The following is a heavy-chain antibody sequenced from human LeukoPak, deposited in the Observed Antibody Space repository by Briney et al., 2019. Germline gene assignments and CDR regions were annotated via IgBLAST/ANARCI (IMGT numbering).Heavy chain of an antibody. V-gene: IGHV4-34*01. J-gene: IGHJ4*02. CDR2: INHSGST. CDR3: ARKFSLRFLEWLSRDFDY. CDR1: GGSFSGYY. Sequence: SETLSLTCAVYGGSFSGYYWSWIRQPPGKGLEWIGEINHSGSTNYNPSLKSRVTISVDTSKNQFSLKLSSVTAADTAVYYCARKFSLRFLEWLSRDFDYWGQGTLVTVSS. D-gene: IGHD3-3*01.